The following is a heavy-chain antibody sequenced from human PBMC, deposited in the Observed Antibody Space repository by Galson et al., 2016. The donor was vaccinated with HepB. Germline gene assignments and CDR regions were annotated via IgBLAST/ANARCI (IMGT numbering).Heavy chain of an antibody. CDR2: ISSDGPTE. CDR1: GFSLTTYS. Sequence: SLRLSCAISGFSLTTYSIHWVRLAPGKGPQWVSTISSDGPTEYYADSVKGRFHISRDTSTDTVFLQMNGLRPDDTAVYYCARGWSGREYQMLSVYWGQGTLVTVSS. D-gene: IGHD2/OR15-2a*01. CDR3: ARGWSGREYQMLSVY. J-gene: IGHJ4*02. V-gene: IGHV3-30*04.